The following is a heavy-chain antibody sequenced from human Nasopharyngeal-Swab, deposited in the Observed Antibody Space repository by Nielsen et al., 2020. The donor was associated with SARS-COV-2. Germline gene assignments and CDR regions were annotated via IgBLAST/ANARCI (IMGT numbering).Heavy chain of an antibody. V-gene: IGHV3-30-3*01. J-gene: IGHJ6*02. D-gene: IGHD2-15*01. CDR1: GLTSTTYS. CDR3: AKDRGCSGGSCYTIYYYGMDV. Sequence: AGSLSLSCAASGLTSTTYSMHWVRPAPGHCLEWVAVTSYDGSNKYYADSVKGRFTISRDNSKNTLYLQMNSLRAEDTAVYYCAKDRGCSGGSCYTIYYYGMDVWGQGTTVTVSS. CDR2: TSYDGSNK.